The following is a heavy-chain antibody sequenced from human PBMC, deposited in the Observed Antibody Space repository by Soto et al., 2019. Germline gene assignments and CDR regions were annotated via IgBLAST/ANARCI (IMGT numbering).Heavy chain of an antibody. D-gene: IGHD6-25*01. V-gene: IGHV3-9*01. CDR3: AKDKGGTPYYIDS. CDR1: GFNFCNYA. J-gene: IGHJ4*02. CDR2: INWNSDKV. Sequence: VLLVESGGGLVQPGRSLRLSCAVSGFNFCNYAMHWVRQAPGKGLEWVAAINWNSDKVAYAGSVLGRFTIFRDSAKNSLHLQMNDLTTEDTALYYCAKDKGGTPYYIDSWGKGILVTVSS.